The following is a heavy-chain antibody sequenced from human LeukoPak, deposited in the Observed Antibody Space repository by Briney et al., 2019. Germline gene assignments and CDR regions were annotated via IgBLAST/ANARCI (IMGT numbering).Heavy chain of an antibody. V-gene: IGHV1-69*13. J-gene: IGHJ5*02. D-gene: IGHD3-3*01. CDR1: GGTFISYA. Sequence: ASVKVSCKASGGTFISYAISWVRQAPGQGLEWMGGIIPIFGTTNYGQKFQGRVTITADESTSTAYMELSSLRSEDTAVYYCARDSGRITIFGVVIPKYNWFDPWGQGTLVTVSS. CDR3: ARDSGRITIFGVVIPKYNWFDP. CDR2: IIPIFGTT.